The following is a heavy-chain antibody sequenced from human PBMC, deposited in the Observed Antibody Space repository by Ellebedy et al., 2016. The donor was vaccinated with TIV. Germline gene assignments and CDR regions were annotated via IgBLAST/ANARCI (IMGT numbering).Heavy chain of an antibody. J-gene: IGHJ4*02. D-gene: IGHD1-7*01. CDR2: FNGHSGQI. Sequence: ASVKVSCXASGGTFSSYAISWVRLAPGQGLEWMGWFNGHSGQINYAQKFQGRVTLTTDPFTSTAYMDLRSLSSDDTARYYCARDWNFVFDSWGQGTLVTVSS. CDR3: ARDWNFVFDS. CDR1: GGTFSSYA. V-gene: IGHV1-18*01.